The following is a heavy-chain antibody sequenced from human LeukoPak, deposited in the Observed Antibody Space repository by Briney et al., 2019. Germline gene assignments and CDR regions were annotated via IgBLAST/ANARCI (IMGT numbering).Heavy chain of an antibody. J-gene: IGHJ5*02. Sequence: PSETLSLTCAVSGGSISTTNWWTWARQPPGKALEWIGEIYHSGTTNYNPSLKSRVTISVDTSKNQFSLKLTSVTAADTAMYYCARVGVANYLKHWLDPWGQGTLVTVSS. CDR3: ARVGVANYLKHWLDP. V-gene: IGHV4-4*02. D-gene: IGHD3-16*01. CDR1: GGSISTTNW. CDR2: IYHSGTT.